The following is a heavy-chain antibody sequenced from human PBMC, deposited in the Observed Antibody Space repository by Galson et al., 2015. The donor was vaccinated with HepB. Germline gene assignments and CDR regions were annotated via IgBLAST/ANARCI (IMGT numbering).Heavy chain of an antibody. CDR1: GFIVTNSY. V-gene: IGHV3-30*18. Sequence: LRLSCAASGFIVTNSYMSWVRQAPGKGLEWVAVISYDGSNKYYADSVKGRFTISRDNSKNTLYLQMNSLRAEDTAVYYCAKGRSRGYCSSTSCSYYFDYWGQGTLVTVSS. CDR3: AKGRSRGYCSSTSCSYYFDY. J-gene: IGHJ4*02. CDR2: ISYDGSNK. D-gene: IGHD2-2*01.